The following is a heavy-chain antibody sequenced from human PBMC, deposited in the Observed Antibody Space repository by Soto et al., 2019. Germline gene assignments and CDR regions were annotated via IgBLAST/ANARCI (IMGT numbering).Heavy chain of an antibody. J-gene: IGHJ6*02. V-gene: IGHV1-2*04. D-gene: IGHD3-22*01. Sequence: QVQLVQSGAEVKKPGASVKVSCKASGYTFTGYYMHWVRQAPGQGLEWMGWINPNSGGTNYAQKFQGWVTMTRDTSISTAYLALSRLRSDETAVYYCARSPYYYDSSGYLLPYYYYYGMDVWGQGTTVTVSS. CDR1: GYTFTGYY. CDR3: ARSPYYYDSSGYLLPYYYYYGMDV. CDR2: INPNSGGT.